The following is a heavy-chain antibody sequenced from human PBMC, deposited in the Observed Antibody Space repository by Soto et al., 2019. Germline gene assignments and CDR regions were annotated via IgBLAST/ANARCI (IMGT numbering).Heavy chain of an antibody. Sequence: QVQLVQSGAEVKKPGVSVKVSCKASGYTFTSYDINWVRQATGQGLEWMGWMNPNSGNTGYAQKFQGRVTMTRNTSXSXXYMELSSLRSEDTAVYYCARGGVFFFAAPTNPFDYWGQGTLVTVSS. CDR3: ARGGVFFFAAPTNPFDY. D-gene: IGHD3-10*01. CDR2: MNPNSGNT. J-gene: IGHJ4*02. CDR1: GYTFTSYD. V-gene: IGHV1-8*01.